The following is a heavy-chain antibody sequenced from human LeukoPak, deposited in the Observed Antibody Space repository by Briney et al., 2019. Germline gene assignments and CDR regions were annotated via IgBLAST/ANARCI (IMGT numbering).Heavy chain of an antibody. D-gene: IGHD6-13*01. J-gene: IGHJ4*02. Sequence: GGSLRLSCAASGFTVSSNYMSWVRHAPGKGLEWVSVIYSGGSTYYADSVKGRFTISRDNSKNTLYLQMNSLRAEDTAVYYCARGGGYSSSWYEEPPFDYWGQGTLVTVSS. CDR3: ARGGGYSSSWYEEPPFDY. CDR1: GFTVSSNY. V-gene: IGHV3-53*01. CDR2: IYSGGST.